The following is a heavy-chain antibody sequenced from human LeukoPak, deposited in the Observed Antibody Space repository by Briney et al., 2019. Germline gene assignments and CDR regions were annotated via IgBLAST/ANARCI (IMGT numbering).Heavy chain of an antibody. V-gene: IGHV1-46*01. CDR1: GYTFTSNY. CDR3: ARGCTPRWRGYGSESYNWFDP. CDR2: ISPSGGST. J-gene: IGHJ5*02. Sequence: GASVKVSCKAFGYTFTSNYMHWVRQAPGQGPEWMGVISPSGGSTTYAQKFQGRVTLTRDMSTSTDYLELSSLRSEDTAVYYCARGCTPRWRGYGSESYNWFDPWGQGTLVTVSS. D-gene: IGHD3-10*01.